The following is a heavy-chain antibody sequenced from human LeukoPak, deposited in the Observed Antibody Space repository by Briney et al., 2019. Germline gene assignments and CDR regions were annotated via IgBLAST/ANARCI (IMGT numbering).Heavy chain of an antibody. J-gene: IGHJ4*02. V-gene: IGHV3-23*01. CDR1: GFGFSSYV. CDR3: AKDSPWAVDCTGDCYSEGLDY. D-gene: IGHD2-21*02. CDR2: IILSAGRT. Sequence: GGSLSLSCAASGFGFSSYVMNWVRQAPGKGLGWVSAIILSAGRTYYADSVKGRFTISRDNSKNTLYLQMNSLRAEDTAVYYCAKDSPWAVDCTGDCYSEGLDYWGQGALVTISS.